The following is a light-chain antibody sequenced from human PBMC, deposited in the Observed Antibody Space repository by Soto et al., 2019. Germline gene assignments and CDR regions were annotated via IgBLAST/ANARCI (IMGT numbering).Light chain of an antibody. V-gene: IGLV2-14*01. CDR1: SSDVGTYNY. Sequence: QSALTQPASVSGSPGQSITISCTGTSSDVGTYNYVSWYQQHSGKAPKLMIYEVSNRPSGVSNRFSGSESGNTASLTISGLQAEDEADYYCSAYTSSLTLYVFGSGTKLTVL. CDR3: SAYTSSLTLYV. CDR2: EVS. J-gene: IGLJ1*01.